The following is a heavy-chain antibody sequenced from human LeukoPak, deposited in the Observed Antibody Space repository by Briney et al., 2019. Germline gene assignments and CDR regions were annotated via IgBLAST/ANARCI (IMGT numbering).Heavy chain of an antibody. CDR2: ISAYNGNT. Sequence: ASVKVSCKASGYTFTSYGISWVRPAPGQGLEWMGWISAYNGNTNYAQKLQGRVTMTTDTSTSTAYMELRSLRSDDTAVYYCAREAIVVVVAAPYYYYGMDVWGQGTTVTVSS. V-gene: IGHV1-18*01. CDR1: GYTFTSYG. D-gene: IGHD2-15*01. CDR3: AREAIVVVVAAPYYYYGMDV. J-gene: IGHJ6*02.